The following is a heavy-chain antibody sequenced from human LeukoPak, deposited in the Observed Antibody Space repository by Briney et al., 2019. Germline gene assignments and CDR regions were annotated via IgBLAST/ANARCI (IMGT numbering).Heavy chain of an antibody. J-gene: IGHJ3*02. Sequence: GGSLRLSCAASGFTFSSYAMHWVRQAPGKGLEWVAVISYDGSNKYYADSVKGRFTISRDNSKNTLYLQMNSLRAEDTAVYYCAKDGSSWYDAFDIWGQGTMVTVSS. CDR2: ISYDGSNK. V-gene: IGHV3-30-3*01. CDR1: GFTFSSYA. D-gene: IGHD6-13*01. CDR3: AKDGSSWYDAFDI.